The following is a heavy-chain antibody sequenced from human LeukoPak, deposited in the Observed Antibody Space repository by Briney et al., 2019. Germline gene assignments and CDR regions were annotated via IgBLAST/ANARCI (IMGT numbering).Heavy chain of an antibody. CDR1: GFTFDDYA. J-gene: IGHJ4*02. V-gene: IGHV3-9*01. Sequence: GGSLRLSCAASGFTFDDYAMHWVRQAPGKGLEWVSGISWNSGSIGYADSVKGRFTISRDNAKNSLYLQMNSLRAEDTALYYCAKDITRGVGGTMGPSGYWGQGTLVTVSS. CDR3: AKDITRGVGGTMGPSGY. D-gene: IGHD7-27*01. CDR2: ISWNSGSI.